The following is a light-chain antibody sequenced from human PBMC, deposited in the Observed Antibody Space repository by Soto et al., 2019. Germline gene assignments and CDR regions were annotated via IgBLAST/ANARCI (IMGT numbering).Light chain of an antibody. CDR3: QQYGRSPLT. J-gene: IGKJ4*01. CDR1: QSVSNTQ. V-gene: IGKV3-20*01. Sequence: EIVLTQSPGTLSLSPGERATLSCRASQSVSNTQLAWYQQKHDQAPRLLIYGASSRATGIPDRFSGSGSGTDFTLSISRLEPEDFAVYYCQQYGRSPLTFGGGTKVEIK. CDR2: GAS.